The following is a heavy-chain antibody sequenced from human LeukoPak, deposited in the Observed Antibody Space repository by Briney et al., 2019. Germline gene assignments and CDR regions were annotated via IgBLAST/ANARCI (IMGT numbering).Heavy chain of an antibody. J-gene: IGHJ3*02. Sequence: PSETLSLTRTVSGGSISSSSYYWGWIRHPPGKGLEWIGYIYYSGSTNYNPSLQSRVVMAVDTSKNQFSLKLNSVTAADTAVYYCARMLTFGVSAFDIWGQGTMVTVSS. CDR1: GGSISSSSYY. CDR2: IYYSGST. CDR3: ARMLTFGVSAFDI. D-gene: IGHD3-16*01. V-gene: IGHV4-61*05.